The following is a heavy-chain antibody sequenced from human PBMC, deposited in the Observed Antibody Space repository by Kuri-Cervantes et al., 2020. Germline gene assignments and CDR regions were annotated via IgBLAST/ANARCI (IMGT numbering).Heavy chain of an antibody. CDR2: IYYSGST. Sequence: GSLRLSCTVSGGSISSYYWSWIRQPPGKGLEWIGYIYYSGSTNYNPSLKSRVIISVDTSKNQFSLKLSSVTAADTALYYCAKDMGPKGSPMWFDPWGQGTLVTVSS. D-gene: IGHD1-26*01. V-gene: IGHV4-59*12. CDR3: AKDMGPKGSPMWFDP. J-gene: IGHJ5*02. CDR1: GGSISSYY.